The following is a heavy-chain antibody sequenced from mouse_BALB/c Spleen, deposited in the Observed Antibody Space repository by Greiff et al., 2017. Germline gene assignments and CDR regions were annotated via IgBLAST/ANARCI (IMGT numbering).Heavy chain of an antibody. J-gene: IGHJ2*01. CDR2: ISSGSSTI. CDR1: GFTFSSFG. Sequence: EVHLVESGGGLVQPGGSRKLSCAASGFTFSSFGMHWVRQAPEKGLEWVAYISSGSSTIYYADTVKGRFTISRDNPKNTLFLQMTSLRSEDTAMYYGARGGGDYWGQGTTLTVSS. CDR3: ARGGGDY. V-gene: IGHV5-17*02.